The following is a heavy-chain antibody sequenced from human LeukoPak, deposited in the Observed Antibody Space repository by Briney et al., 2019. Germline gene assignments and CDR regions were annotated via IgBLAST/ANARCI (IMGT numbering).Heavy chain of an antibody. CDR3: AKDITMVRGVLDY. V-gene: IGHV3-23*01. J-gene: IGHJ4*02. Sequence: GGSLRLSCAASGFTFSSYGMSWVRQAPGKGLEWVSAISGSGGSTYYADSVKGRFTISRDNSKNTLYLQMNSLRAEDTAVYYCAKDITMVRGVLDYWGQGTLVTVSS. CDR2: ISGSGGST. D-gene: IGHD3-10*01. CDR1: GFTFSSYG.